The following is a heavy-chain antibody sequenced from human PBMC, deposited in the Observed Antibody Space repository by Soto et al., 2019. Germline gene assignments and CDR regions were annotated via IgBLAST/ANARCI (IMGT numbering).Heavy chain of an antibody. V-gene: IGHV1-3*05. CDR3: ARAVAVPADFDY. CDR2: INAGNGNT. CDR1: GYTFTGYA. J-gene: IGHJ4*02. D-gene: IGHD6-19*01. Sequence: QVKLVQSGAEEKKPGASVKVSCKASGYTFTGYAMHWVRQAPGQRLEWMGWINAGNGNTKYSQKCQGRVTITRDTSASTAYMELSSLRSEDTAVYYCARAVAVPADFDYWGQGPLVTVSS.